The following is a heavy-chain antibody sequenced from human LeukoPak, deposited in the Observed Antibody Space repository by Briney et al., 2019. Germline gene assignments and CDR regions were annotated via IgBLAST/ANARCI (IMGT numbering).Heavy chain of an antibody. CDR2: ISSSSSYI. V-gene: IGHV3-21*01. J-gene: IGHJ5*02. CDR1: GFTFSSYS. CDR3: ARDHHRRFDP. D-gene: IGHD1-14*01. Sequence: GGSLRLSCAASGFTFSSYSMNWVRQAPGKGLEWVSSISSSSSYIYYADSVKGRFTISRDNARNSLYLQMDSLRAEDTAVYYCARDHHRRFDPWGQGTLVTVSS.